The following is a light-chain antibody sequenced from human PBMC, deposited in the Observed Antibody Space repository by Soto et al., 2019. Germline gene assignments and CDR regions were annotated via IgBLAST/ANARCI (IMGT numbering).Light chain of an antibody. J-gene: IGLJ1*01. CDR2: EVS. CDR3: SSYAGSNNYV. CDR1: SSDVGAYNY. Sequence: QSALTQPPSASGSPGQSVTISCTGTSSDVGAYNYVSWCQLHAGKAPKLIVYEVSKRPSDVPDRFSASKSGNTASLTVSGLQTEDEADYYCSSYAGSNNYVFGIGTKLTV. V-gene: IGLV2-8*01.